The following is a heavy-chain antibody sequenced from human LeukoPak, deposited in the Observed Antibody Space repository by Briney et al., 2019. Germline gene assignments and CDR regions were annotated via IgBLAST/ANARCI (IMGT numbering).Heavy chain of an antibody. CDR3: ARGLGYCTSTTCLLPFDY. V-gene: IGHV3-53*01. CDR1: GFTVSTYY. D-gene: IGHD2-2*01. J-gene: IGHJ4*02. CDR2: IYSGGST. Sequence: GGALRLSCAASGFTVSTYYMTWVRQASGKGLECVSVIYSGGSTYYADSVKGRFTVSRDNSKNTLYLQMNSLRAEDTAMYYCARGLGYCTSTTCLLPFDYWGQGTLVTVPS.